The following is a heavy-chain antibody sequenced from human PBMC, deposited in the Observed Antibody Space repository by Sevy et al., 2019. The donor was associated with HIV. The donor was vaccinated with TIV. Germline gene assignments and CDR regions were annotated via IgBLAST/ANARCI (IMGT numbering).Heavy chain of an antibody. CDR2: IYYSGST. Sequence: SETLSLTCTVSGDSLSSNDYYWAWIRQPPGKGLDWIGSIYYSGSTYYNPSLKSRVPISVDTSRNQFSLKLRSVTAADTAVYYCAREGPRIAQFDYWGQGTLVTVSS. V-gene: IGHV4-39*02. J-gene: IGHJ4*02. CDR3: AREGPRIAQFDY. CDR1: GDSLSSNDYY. D-gene: IGHD6-13*01.